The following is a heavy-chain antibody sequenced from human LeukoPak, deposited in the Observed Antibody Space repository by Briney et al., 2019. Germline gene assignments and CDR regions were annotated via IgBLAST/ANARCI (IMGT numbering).Heavy chain of an antibody. CDR1: GYTFTRYY. V-gene: IGHV1-46*01. J-gene: IGHJ3*02. Sequence: ASVKVSCKASGYTFTRYYMHWVRQAPGQGVEGVGLINPTGGSTGYAQKFQGRVTMTRDMSTSTDYMELSSLRSEDTAVYYCATESYSGSYLYAFDIWGQGTMVTVSS. CDR3: ATESYSGSYLYAFDI. CDR2: INPTGGST. D-gene: IGHD1-26*01.